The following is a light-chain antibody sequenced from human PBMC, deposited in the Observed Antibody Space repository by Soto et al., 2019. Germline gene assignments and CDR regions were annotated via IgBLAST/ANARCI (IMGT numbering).Light chain of an antibody. J-gene: IGKJ5*01. CDR1: QGMSSW. V-gene: IGKV1-12*01. CDR3: QQAHSFPIT. Sequence: DIQMTQSPSSVSASVGDRVTITCRASQGMSSWLAWYQQKPGKAPKLLIYATSSLQSGVPSRFSGSGSGTDFTLNISSLQPEDFATYYCQQAHSFPITFGQGTRLEIQ. CDR2: ATS.